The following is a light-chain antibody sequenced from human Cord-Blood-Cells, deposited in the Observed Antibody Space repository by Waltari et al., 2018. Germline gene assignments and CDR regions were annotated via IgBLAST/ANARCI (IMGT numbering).Light chain of an antibody. CDR1: QSCSSY. V-gene: IGKV3-11*01. CDR2: DAS. J-gene: IGKJ4*02. CDR3: QQRRNGPLT. Sequence: TVLTPSPATPSLSPGERAPPPCRASQSCSSYLAWYQQKPGQPPRPLIDDASNRATCIPTRFSGSGSGTDFTLTISSLEPEDFAVYDCQQRRNGPLTFGGGTKVEIK.